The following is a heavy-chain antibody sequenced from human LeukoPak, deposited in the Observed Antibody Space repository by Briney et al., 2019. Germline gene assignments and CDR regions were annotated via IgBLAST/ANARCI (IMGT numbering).Heavy chain of an antibody. V-gene: IGHV4-31*03. CDR2: IYYSGST. Sequence: PSETLSLTCTVSGGSISSGGYYWSWIRQHPGEGLEWIGYIYYSGSTYYNPSLKSRVTISVDTSKNQFSLKLSSVTAADTAVYYCAVMDYGDYGMDVWGQGTTVTVSS. CDR1: GGSISSGGYY. J-gene: IGHJ6*02. CDR3: AVMDYGDYGMDV. D-gene: IGHD4-17*01.